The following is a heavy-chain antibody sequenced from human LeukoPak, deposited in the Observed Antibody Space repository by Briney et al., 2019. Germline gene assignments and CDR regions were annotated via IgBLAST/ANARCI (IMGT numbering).Heavy chain of an antibody. CDR3: ARLYSSGWYGTNWFDP. V-gene: IGHV4-59*01. J-gene: IGHJ5*02. CDR2: IYYSGST. Sequence: PSETQSLTCTVSGGSISSSYWSWIRQPPGKGLEWIGYIYYSGSTNYNPSLKSRVTISVDTSKNQFSLKLSSVTAADTAVYYCARLYSSGWYGTNWFDPWGQGTLVTVSS. D-gene: IGHD6-19*01. CDR1: GGSISSSY.